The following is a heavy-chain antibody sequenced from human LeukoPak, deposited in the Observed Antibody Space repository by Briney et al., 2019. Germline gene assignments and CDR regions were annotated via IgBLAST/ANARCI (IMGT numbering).Heavy chain of an antibody. Sequence: NASETLSLTRAVYGGSFSGYYWSWIRQPPGKGLEWIGEINHSGSTNYNPSLKSRVTISVDTSKNQFSLKLSSVTAADTAVYYCARHRRRYCSGGSCYSPFDYWGQGTLVTVSS. CDR2: INHSGST. CDR3: ARHRRRYCSGGSCYSPFDY. D-gene: IGHD2-15*01. CDR1: GGSFSGYY. V-gene: IGHV4-34*01. J-gene: IGHJ4*02.